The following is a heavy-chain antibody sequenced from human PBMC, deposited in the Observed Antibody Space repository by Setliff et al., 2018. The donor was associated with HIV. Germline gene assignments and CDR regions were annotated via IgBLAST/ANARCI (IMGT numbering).Heavy chain of an antibody. J-gene: IGHJ6*02. Sequence: ASVKVSCKASGYTFTSYGISWVRQAPGQGLEWMGWISAYNGNINYAQKLQGRVTMTTDTSTSTAYMELRSLRSDDTAVYYCARDQGSGWYYYYYGMDVWGQGTTVTVSS. D-gene: IGHD6-19*01. CDR2: ISAYNGNI. CDR3: ARDQGSGWYYYYYGMDV. V-gene: IGHV1-18*01. CDR1: GYTFTSYG.